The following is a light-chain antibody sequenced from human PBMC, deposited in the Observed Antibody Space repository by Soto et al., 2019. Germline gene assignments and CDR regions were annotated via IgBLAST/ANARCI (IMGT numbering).Light chain of an antibody. CDR3: QQYNSYLWT. CDR2: DAS. J-gene: IGKJ1*01. V-gene: IGKV1-5*01. Sequence: DIQMTQSPSTLSASVGDRVTITCRASQSISSWLAWYQQKPGKDPKLLIYDASSLESGVPSRFSGSGSGTEFTPTISSLQPDDFATYYCQQYNSYLWTFGQGTKVEIK. CDR1: QSISSW.